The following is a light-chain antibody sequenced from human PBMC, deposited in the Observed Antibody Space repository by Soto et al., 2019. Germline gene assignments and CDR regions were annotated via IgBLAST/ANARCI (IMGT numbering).Light chain of an antibody. CDR3: QQSYSKWR. Sequence: DIQMTQSPSSLSASVGHRVTITCRAKESDSSYVNWYQQKPGKAPKLLIYAATSLQSGVPARFSGSGSVTDFTLTISGLQPEDLTTYSCQQSYSKWRFRQGNKVEIK. J-gene: IGKJ1*01. CDR1: ESDSSY. CDR2: AAT. V-gene: IGKV1-39*01.